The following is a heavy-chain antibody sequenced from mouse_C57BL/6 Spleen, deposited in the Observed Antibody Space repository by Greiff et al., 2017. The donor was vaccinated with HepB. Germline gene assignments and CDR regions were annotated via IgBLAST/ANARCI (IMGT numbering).Heavy chain of an antibody. J-gene: IGHJ4*01. Sequence: EVKLMESGGGLVKPGGSLKLSCAASGFTFSDSGMHWVRQAPEKGLEWVAYISSGSSTIYYADTVKGRFTISRDNAKNTLFLQMTSLRSEDTAMYYCARFITTVVAKDYYAMDYWGQGTSVTVSS. CDR1: GFTFSDSG. CDR2: ISSGSSTI. D-gene: IGHD1-1*01. CDR3: ARFITTVVAKDYYAMDY. V-gene: IGHV5-17*01.